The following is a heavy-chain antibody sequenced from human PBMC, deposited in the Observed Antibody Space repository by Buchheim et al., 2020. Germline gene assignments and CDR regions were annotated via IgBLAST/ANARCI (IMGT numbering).Heavy chain of an antibody. D-gene: IGHD2-2*03. Sequence: EVQLVESGGGLVQPGGSLRLSCAASGFTFSSYEMNWVRQAPGKGLEWVSYISSSGSTIYYADSVKGRFTISRDNAKNSLYLQMNSLRAEDTAVYYCAREWSLMDIVVVPAGFDYWGQGTL. J-gene: IGHJ4*02. CDR1: GFTFSSYE. V-gene: IGHV3-48*03. CDR2: ISSSGSTI. CDR3: AREWSLMDIVVVPAGFDY.